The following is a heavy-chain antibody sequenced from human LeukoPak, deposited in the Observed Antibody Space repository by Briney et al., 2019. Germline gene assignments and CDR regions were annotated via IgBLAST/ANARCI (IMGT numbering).Heavy chain of an antibody. CDR1: GYTFTSYG. CDR2: ISAYNGNT. D-gene: IGHD3-10*01. Sequence: ASVKVSCKASGYTFTSYGISWVRQAPGQGLEWMGWISAYNGNTNYAQKLQGRVTMTTDTSTSTAYMELRSLRSDDTAVYYCARDAPVYGSGSYLPWDYYYGMDVWGQGTTVTVSS. J-gene: IGHJ6*02. V-gene: IGHV1-18*01. CDR3: ARDAPVYGSGSYLPWDYYYGMDV.